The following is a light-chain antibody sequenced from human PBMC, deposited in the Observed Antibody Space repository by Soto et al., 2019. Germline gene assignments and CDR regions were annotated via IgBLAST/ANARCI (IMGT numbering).Light chain of an antibody. CDR2: DVS. J-gene: IGLJ1*01. V-gene: IGLV2-14*01. CDR3: SSYTSSSTRV. Sequence: QSVLTQPASVSGSPGQPITISCTGTSSDVGGHNYVSWYQQHPGKAPKLMIYDVSNRPSGVSNRFSGSKSGNTASLTISGLQAEDEADYYCSSYTSSSTRVFGTGTKLTVL. CDR1: SSDVGGHNY.